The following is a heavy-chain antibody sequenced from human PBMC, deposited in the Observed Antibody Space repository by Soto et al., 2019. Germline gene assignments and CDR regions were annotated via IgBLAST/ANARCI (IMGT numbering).Heavy chain of an antibody. D-gene: IGHD3-22*01. CDR3: ARGRNYYDLDY. Sequence: GALVKVSCKASGYTFTSHYMHWVRQAPGQGLEWMGINKPNGGSTSYAQKFQGRVTMTRDTSTSTVYMELSSLSSEDTAVYYCARGRNYYDLDYWGQGTLVTVPS. CDR2: NKPNGGST. CDR1: GYTFTSHY. J-gene: IGHJ4*02. V-gene: IGHV1-46*01.